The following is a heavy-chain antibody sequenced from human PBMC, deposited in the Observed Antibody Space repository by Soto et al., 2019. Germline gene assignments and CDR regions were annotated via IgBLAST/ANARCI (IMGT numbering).Heavy chain of an antibody. V-gene: IGHV3-11*06. Sequence: QVQLVESGGGLVKPGGSLRLSCAASGFTFSDYYMSWIRQAPGKGLEWVSYISSSSSYTNYADSVKGRFTISRDNAKTSLYPQMNSLRAEVTAVYYCARAPIAARPIDYWGQGTLVTVSS. CDR3: ARAPIAARPIDY. D-gene: IGHD6-6*01. CDR2: ISSSSSYT. J-gene: IGHJ4*02. CDR1: GFTFSDYY.